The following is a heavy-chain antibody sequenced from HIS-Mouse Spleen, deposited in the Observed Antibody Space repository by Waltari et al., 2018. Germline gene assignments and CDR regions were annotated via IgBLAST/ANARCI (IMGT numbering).Heavy chain of an antibody. CDR2: INPNSGGT. D-gene: IGHD2-2*02. J-gene: IGHJ4*02. CDR3: ARYNALYRLYYFDY. V-gene: IGHV1-2*02. Sequence: QVQLVQSGAEVKKPAASVKLSCKASGYTFTGYYMHSLRQAPGQGLEWRGWINPNSGGTNYAQKFQGRVTMTSNTSISTAYMELSRLRSDDTAVYYCARYNALYRLYYFDYWGQGTLVTVSS. CDR1: GYTFTGYY.